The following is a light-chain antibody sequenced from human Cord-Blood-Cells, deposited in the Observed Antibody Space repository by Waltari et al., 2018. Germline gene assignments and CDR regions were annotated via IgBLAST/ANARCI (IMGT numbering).Light chain of an antibody. Sequence: EIVLTQSPGTLSLSPGDRATLSCRASQSVSSSYLAWYQQKSGQAPRLLIYGASSRATGIPDRFSGSGSGTDFTLTISRLEPEDFAVYYCQQYGSSPRTFGQGTKVEIK. CDR1: QSVSSSY. CDR3: QQYGSSPRT. J-gene: IGKJ1*01. V-gene: IGKV3-20*01. CDR2: GAS.